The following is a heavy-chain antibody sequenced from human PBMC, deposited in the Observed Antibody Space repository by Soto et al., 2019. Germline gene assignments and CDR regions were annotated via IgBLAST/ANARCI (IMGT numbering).Heavy chain of an antibody. CDR3: ARGPNIVLMVYAQGGMDV. CDR1: GGSFSGYY. V-gene: IGHV4-34*01. Sequence: SETLSLTCAVYGGSFSGYYWSWIRQPPWKGLEWIGEINHSGSTNYNPSLKSRVTISVDTSKNQFSLKLSSVTAADTAVYYCARGPNIVLMVYAQGGMDVWGQGTTVTVSS. CDR2: INHSGST. J-gene: IGHJ6*02. D-gene: IGHD2-8*01.